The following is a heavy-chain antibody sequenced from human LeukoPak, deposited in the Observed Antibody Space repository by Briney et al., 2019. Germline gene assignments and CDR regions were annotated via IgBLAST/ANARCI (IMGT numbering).Heavy chain of an antibody. CDR3: ARDWYREMATITFDY. D-gene: IGHD5-24*01. CDR2: ISYDGSDK. J-gene: IGHJ4*02. V-gene: IGHV3-30*03. Sequence: GRSLRLSCAASGFTFSSYGMHWVRQAPGKGLEWVAFISYDGSDKFYADSVKGRFTISRDNSKNTLYLEMSSLRAEDTAVYYCARDWYREMATITFDYWGQGTLVTVSS. CDR1: GFTFSSYG.